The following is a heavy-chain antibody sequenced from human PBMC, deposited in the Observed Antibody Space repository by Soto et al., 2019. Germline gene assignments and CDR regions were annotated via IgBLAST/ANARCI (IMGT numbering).Heavy chain of an antibody. J-gene: IGHJ4*02. Sequence: PSETLSLTCTVSGGSISSGDYYWSWIRQPPGKGLEWIGYIYYSGSTYYNPSLKSRVTISVDTSKNQFSLKLSSVTAADTAVYYCARNYYDSSGPSAGVDYWGQGTLVTVSS. CDR3: ARNYYDSSGPSAGVDY. V-gene: IGHV4-30-4*01. CDR1: GGSISSGDYY. CDR2: IYYSGST. D-gene: IGHD3-22*01.